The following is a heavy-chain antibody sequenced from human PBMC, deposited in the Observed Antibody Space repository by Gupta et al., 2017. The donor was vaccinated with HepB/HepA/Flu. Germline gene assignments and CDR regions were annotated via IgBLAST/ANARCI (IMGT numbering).Heavy chain of an antibody. V-gene: IGHV1-3*04. Sequence: QVHLVQYGTEVKKPGASVKVSCKASGYTFRNYPIHWVRQAPGQRPEWMGWIDTGNGDTAYSQKCEDRFTITRDTSASTASMELSSLISEDTAVYYWASRPDIAVGPCDFWGQGTVVTVSS. J-gene: IGHJ4*02. CDR1: GYTFRNYP. CDR3: ASRPDIAVGPCDF. D-gene: IGHD6-19*01. CDR2: IDTGNGDT.